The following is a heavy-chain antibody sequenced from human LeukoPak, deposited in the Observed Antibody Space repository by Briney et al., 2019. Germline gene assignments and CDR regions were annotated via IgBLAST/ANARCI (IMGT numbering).Heavy chain of an antibody. V-gene: IGHV4-59*11. D-gene: IGHD7-27*01. J-gene: IGHJ4*02. CDR2: IYYSGST. CDR3: ARDRLGNFDY. Sequence: SETLSLTCTVSGGSISSHYWSWIRQPPGKGLEWIGYIYYSGSTNHNPSLKSRVTISVDTSKNQFSLKLSSVTAADTAVYYCARDRLGNFDYWGQGTLVTVSS. CDR1: GGSISSHY.